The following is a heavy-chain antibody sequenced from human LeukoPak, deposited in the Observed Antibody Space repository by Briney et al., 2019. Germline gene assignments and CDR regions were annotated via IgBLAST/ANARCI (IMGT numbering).Heavy chain of an antibody. Sequence: GGSLRLSCGASGFTFSTNAMSWVRQAPGKGLEWVSGISDGGGRTFYAESVKGRFTISRDNSKNTVYLQMNRLRAGDTAVYYCAKDRAGTPWADWGQGTLVTVSS. CDR2: ISDGGGRT. V-gene: IGHV3-23*01. CDR3: AKDRAGTPWAD. CDR1: GFTFSTNA. D-gene: IGHD1-1*01. J-gene: IGHJ4*02.